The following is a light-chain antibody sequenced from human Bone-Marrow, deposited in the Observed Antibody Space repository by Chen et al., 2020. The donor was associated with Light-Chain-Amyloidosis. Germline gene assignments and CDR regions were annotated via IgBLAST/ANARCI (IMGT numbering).Light chain of an antibody. V-gene: IGLV2-14*01. J-gene: IGLJ1*01. CDR1: SSDVGGDNH. CDR2: EVT. CDR3: SSYTITNTLV. Sequence: QSALTQPASVSGSPGQSITISCTGTSSDVGGDNHVSWYQQHPDKAPKLMIYEVTNRPSWVPDRFSGSKSDHTASLTISWLQTEDEADYFCSSYTITNTLVFGSGTRVTVL.